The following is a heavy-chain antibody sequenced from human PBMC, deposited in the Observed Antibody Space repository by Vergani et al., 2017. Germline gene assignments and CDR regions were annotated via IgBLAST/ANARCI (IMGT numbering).Heavy chain of an antibody. CDR1: GFTFSSYE. D-gene: IGHD1-1*01. Sequence: EVQLVESGGGVEQPGGSLRLSCAASGFTFSSYEMNWVRQAPGKGLEWVSYISSSGSTIYYADSVKGRFTISRDNAKNSLYLQMNSLRAEDTAVYYCARALDGFDPWGQGTLVTVSS. CDR3: ARALDGFDP. J-gene: IGHJ5*02. CDR2: ISSSGSTI. V-gene: IGHV3-48*03.